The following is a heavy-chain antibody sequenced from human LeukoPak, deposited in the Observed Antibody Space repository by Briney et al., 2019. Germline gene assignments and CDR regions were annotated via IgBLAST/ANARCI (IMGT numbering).Heavy chain of an antibody. CDR2: IYNGGGT. CDR3: ARDDAAVAGQDY. V-gene: IGHV3-66*01. J-gene: IGHJ4*02. CDR1: GFTVSSNY. D-gene: IGHD6-19*01. Sequence: PGGSPRLSCAASGFTVSSNYMSWVRQAPGKGLEWVAVIYNGGGTYYADSVKGRFAISRDNSKNTLYLQINSLRVEDTAIYYCARDDAAVAGQDYWGQGTLVTVSS.